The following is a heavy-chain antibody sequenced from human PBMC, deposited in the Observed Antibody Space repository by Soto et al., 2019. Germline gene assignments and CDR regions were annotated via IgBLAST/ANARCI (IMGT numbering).Heavy chain of an antibody. CDR2: INPNSGGT. Sequence: QVQLVQSGAEVKKPGASVKVSCKASGYTFTGYYMHWVRQAPGQGLEWMGWINPNSGGTNYAQKFQGRVTMTRDTSISTAYMELSRLRSDDTAVYYCARVADYDFWSGYYLDYWGQGTLVTVSS. V-gene: IGHV1-2*02. J-gene: IGHJ4*02. D-gene: IGHD3-3*01. CDR3: ARVADYDFWSGYYLDY. CDR1: GYTFTGYY.